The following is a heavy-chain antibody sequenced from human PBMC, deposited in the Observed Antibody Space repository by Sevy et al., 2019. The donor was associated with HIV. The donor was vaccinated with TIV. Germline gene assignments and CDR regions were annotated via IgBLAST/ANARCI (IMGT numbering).Heavy chain of an antibody. V-gene: IGHV4-61*01. CDR1: GGSVSSGSYY. D-gene: IGHD6-19*01. CDR2: IYYSGST. Sequence: SETLSLTCTVSGGSVSSGSYYWSWIRQPPGNGLEWIGYIYYSGSTNYNPSLKSRVTISVDTSKNQFSLKLSSVTAADTAVYYCARDSGSVAGPYFDYWGQGTLVTVSS. CDR3: ARDSGSVAGPYFDY. J-gene: IGHJ4*02.